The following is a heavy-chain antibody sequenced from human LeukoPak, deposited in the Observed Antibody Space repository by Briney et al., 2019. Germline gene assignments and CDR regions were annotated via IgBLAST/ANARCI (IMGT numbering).Heavy chain of an antibody. J-gene: IGHJ4*02. CDR2: INHSGST. CDR3: ARGSAARPA. V-gene: IGHV4-34*01. D-gene: IGHD6-6*01. Sequence: SETLSLTCAVSGGSFSGYYWSWIRQPPGKGLEWIGEINHSGSTNYNPSLKSRVTISVDTSKNQFSLKLSSVTAADTAVYYCARGSAARPAWGQGTLVTVSS. CDR1: GGSFSGYY.